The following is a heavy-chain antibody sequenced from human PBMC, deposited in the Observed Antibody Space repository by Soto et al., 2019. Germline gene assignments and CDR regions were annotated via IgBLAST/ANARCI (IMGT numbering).Heavy chain of an antibody. Sequence: GGSLRVSGAASGFTFTSYAMSWVRQAPGKGLEWVSAISGSGGSTYYADSVKGRFTISRDNSKNTLYLQMNSLRAEDTAVYYCAKRAPSTMIVVVSAMYYFDYWGQGTLVTVSS. CDR3: AKRAPSTMIVVVSAMYYFDY. CDR1: GFTFTSYA. CDR2: ISGSGGST. V-gene: IGHV3-23*01. D-gene: IGHD3-22*01. J-gene: IGHJ4*02.